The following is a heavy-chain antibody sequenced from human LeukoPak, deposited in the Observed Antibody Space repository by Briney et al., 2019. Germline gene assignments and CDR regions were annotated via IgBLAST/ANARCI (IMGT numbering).Heavy chain of an antibody. J-gene: IGHJ4*02. D-gene: IGHD3-10*01. CDR2: INGYGSST. CDR1: GFTFVSYW. V-gene: IGHV3-74*01. Sequence: WGSLRLSCAASGFTFVSYWMHWVRQAPGKGLVWVSRINGYGSSTDFADSVKGRFTISRDNAKNSLYLQMNSLRAEDTAVYYCARDGWATSDYWGQGTLVTVSS. CDR3: ARDGWATSDY.